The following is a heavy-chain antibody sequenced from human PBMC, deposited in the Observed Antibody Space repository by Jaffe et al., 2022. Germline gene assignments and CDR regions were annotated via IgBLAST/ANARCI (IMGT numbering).Heavy chain of an antibody. V-gene: IGHV4-34*01. Sequence: QVQLQQWGAGLLKPSETLSLTCAVYGGSFSGYYWSWIRQPPGKGLEWIGEINHSGSTNYNPSLKSRVTISVDTSKNQFSLKLSSVTAADTAVYYCARGTPPYYGSGSYPNFDYWGQGTLVTVSS. CDR2: INHSGST. D-gene: IGHD3-10*01. J-gene: IGHJ4*02. CDR1: GGSFSGYY. CDR3: ARGTPPYYGSGSYPNFDY.